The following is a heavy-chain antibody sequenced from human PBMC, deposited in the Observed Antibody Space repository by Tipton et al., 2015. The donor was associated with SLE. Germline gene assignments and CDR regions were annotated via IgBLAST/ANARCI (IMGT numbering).Heavy chain of an antibody. V-gene: IGHV4-34*01. D-gene: IGHD1-26*01. J-gene: IGHJ4*02. Sequence: TLSLTCAVYGGSFSGYYWSWIRQPPGKGLEWIGETNHSGSTNYNPSLKSRVTMSVDTSKNQFSLKLSSVTAADTAVYYCALGWIPLFSYWGQGTLVTVSS. CDR2: TNHSGST. CDR3: ALGWIPLFSY. CDR1: GGSFSGYY.